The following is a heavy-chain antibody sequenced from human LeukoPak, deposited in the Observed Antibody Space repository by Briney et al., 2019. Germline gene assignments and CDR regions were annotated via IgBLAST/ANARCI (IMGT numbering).Heavy chain of an antibody. J-gene: IGHJ4*02. CDR2: ISGSGGST. D-gene: IGHD6-13*01. CDR3: AKGGRYSSSWYDFDY. CDR1: GFTFSSYA. V-gene: IGHV3-23*01. Sequence: PGGSLRLSCAASGFTFSSYAMSWVRQAPGKGLEWVSAISGSGGSTYYADSVKGRFTISRDNSKNTLYLQMNSLRAEDTAVYYCAKGGRYSSSWYDFDYWGQGTLVTVSS.